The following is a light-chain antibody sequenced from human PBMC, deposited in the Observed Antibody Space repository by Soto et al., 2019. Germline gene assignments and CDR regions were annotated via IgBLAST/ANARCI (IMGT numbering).Light chain of an antibody. CDR2: LNNDGSH. Sequence: QSVLTQPPSASASLGASVKLTCTLSSGHNSYAIAWHQQQPEKGPRYLMKLNNDGSHSKGDGIPDRFSGSSSGAERYLTISSLQFEDEADYYCQTWSTDIRVFGGGTKLTVL. CDR3: QTWSTDIRV. V-gene: IGLV4-69*01. CDR1: SGHNSYA. J-gene: IGLJ3*02.